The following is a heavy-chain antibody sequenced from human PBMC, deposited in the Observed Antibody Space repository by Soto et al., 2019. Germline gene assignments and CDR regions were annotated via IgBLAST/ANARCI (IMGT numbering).Heavy chain of an antibody. CDR3: ARAGGFDRIAVAGPFDY. CDR1: GGTFSSYA. J-gene: IGHJ4*02. D-gene: IGHD6-19*01. CDR2: IIPIFGTA. V-gene: IGHV1-69*13. Sequence: GASVKVSCKASGGTFSSYAISWVRQAPGQGLEWMGGIIPIFGTANYAQKFQGRVTITADESTSTAYMELSSLRSEDTAVYYCARAGGFDRIAVAGPFDYWGQGTLVTVSS.